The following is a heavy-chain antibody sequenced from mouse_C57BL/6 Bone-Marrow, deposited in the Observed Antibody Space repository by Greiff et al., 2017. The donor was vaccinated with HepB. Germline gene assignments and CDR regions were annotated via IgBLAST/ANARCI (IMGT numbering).Heavy chain of an antibody. V-gene: IGHV5-12*01. D-gene: IGHD2-2*01. Sequence: DVHLVESGGGLVQPGGSLKLSCAASGFTFSDYYMYWVRQTPEKRLEWVAYISNGGGSTYYPDTVKGRFTISRDNAKNTLYLQMSRLKSEDTAMYYCARGGKKGLRRPFAYWGQGTLVTVSA. J-gene: IGHJ3*01. CDR2: ISNGGGST. CDR3: ARGGKKGLRRPFAY. CDR1: GFTFSDYY.